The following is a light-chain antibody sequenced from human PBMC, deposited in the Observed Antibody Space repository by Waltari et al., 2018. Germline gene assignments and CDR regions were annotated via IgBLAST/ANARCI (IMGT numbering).Light chain of an antibody. CDR3: QQYYSSPLT. CDR2: WAS. J-gene: IGKJ4*01. Sequence: DIVLTQSPDSLAVSLGERATISCRSAQSVIHTNNKTDLAWYKQKPGQPPRLLFYWASTRESGVPDRFSGSGSGTDFTLAISSLQAEDVATYFCQQYYSSPLTFGGGTKVEFK. CDR1: QSVIHTNNKTD. V-gene: IGKV4-1*01.